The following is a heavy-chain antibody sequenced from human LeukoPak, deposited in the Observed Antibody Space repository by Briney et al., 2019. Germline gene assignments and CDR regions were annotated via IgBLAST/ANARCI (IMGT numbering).Heavy chain of an antibody. CDR1: GFTFSSYS. V-gene: IGHV3-30*03. Sequence: GGSLRLSCAASGFTFSSYSMNWVRQAPGKGLEWVAVISYDGSNKYYADSVKGRFTISRDNSKNTLYLQMNSLRAEDTAVYYCARDPWESYGGRYYFYGMDVWGQGTTVSVSS. D-gene: IGHD4-23*01. J-gene: IGHJ6*02. CDR3: ARDPWESYGGRYYFYGMDV. CDR2: ISYDGSNK.